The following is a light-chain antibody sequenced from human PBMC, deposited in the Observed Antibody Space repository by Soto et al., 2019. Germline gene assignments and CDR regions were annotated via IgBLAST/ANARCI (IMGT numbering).Light chain of an antibody. Sequence: QSALTQPASVSGSPGQSITISCTGTSSDVGSYNLDSWYQQHPGKAPKLMIYEVSKRPSGVSNRFSGSKSGNTASLTISGLQAEDEADYYCCSYAGSSSWVFGGGTKVTVL. CDR2: EVS. CDR1: SSDVGSYNL. J-gene: IGLJ3*02. V-gene: IGLV2-23*02. CDR3: CSYAGSSSWV.